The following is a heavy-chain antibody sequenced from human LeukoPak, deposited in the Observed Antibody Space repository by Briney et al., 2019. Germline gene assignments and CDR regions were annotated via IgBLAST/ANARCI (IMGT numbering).Heavy chain of an antibody. CDR1: GDSVSSNSAA. CDR2: TYYRSKWYN. CDR3: ARDPGSFSVYRKGSFDY. Sequence: SQTLSLTCAISGDSVSSNSAAWNWIRQSPSRGLEWLGRTYYRSKWYNDYAVSVKSRITINPDTSKNQFSLQLNSVTPEDTAVYYCARDPGSFSVYRKGSFDYWGQGTLVTVSS. V-gene: IGHV6-1*01. D-gene: IGHD3-10*01. J-gene: IGHJ4*02.